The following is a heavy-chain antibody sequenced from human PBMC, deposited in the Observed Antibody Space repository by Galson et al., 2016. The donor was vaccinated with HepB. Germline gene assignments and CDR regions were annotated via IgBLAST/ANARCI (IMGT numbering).Heavy chain of an antibody. CDR3: ARRNVAPFDF. D-gene: IGHD2-8*01. CDR1: GGSIISNGYY. CDR2: IYYSGTT. J-gene: IGHJ4*02. Sequence: ETLSLTCTVSGGSIISNGYYWGRVRQPPGKGLEWIGSIYYSGTTYYNPSLKSRVTMSVDTSTNQFSLKLASVTAADTAVYYCARRNVAPFDFWGQGTLVTVSS. V-gene: IGHV4-39*01.